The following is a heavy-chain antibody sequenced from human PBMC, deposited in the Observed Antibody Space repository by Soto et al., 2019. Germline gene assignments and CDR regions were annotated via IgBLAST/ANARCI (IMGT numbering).Heavy chain of an antibody. CDR3: AKVGGRSYYYGMDV. V-gene: IGHV3-23*01. CDR2: ISGSGGST. J-gene: IGHJ6*02. Sequence: VGSLILSCAASGFTFSSYAMSWVRQAPGKGLEWVSAISGSGGSTYYADSVKGRFTISRDNSKNTLYLQMNSLRAEDTAVYYCAKVGGRSYYYGMDVWGQGTTVTVSS. CDR1: GFTFSSYA. D-gene: IGHD1-26*01.